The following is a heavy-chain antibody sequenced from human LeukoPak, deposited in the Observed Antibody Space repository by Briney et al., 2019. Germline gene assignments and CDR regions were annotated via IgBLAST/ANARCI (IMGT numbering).Heavy chain of an antibody. D-gene: IGHD2-15*01. CDR3: ARDRSGGGKDCSGGSCYSRYYYYMDV. Sequence: GGSLRLSCAASGFTFSSYEMNWVRQAPGKGLEWVSYISSSGSTIYYADSVKGRFTISRDNAKNSLYLQMNSLRAEDTAVYYCARDRSGGGKDCSGGSCYSRYYYYMDVWGKGTTVTVSS. V-gene: IGHV3-48*03. CDR2: ISSSGSTI. J-gene: IGHJ6*03. CDR1: GFTFSSYE.